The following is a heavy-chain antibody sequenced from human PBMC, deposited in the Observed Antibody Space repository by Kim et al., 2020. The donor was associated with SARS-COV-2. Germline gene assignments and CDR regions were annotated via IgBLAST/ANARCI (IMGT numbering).Heavy chain of an antibody. Sequence: QGRVSITADESTSTAYMELSSLRAEDTAVYYCARDNGERGMATIATIFDYWGQGTLVTVSS. CDR3: ARDNGERGMATIATIFDY. V-gene: IGHV1-69*01. J-gene: IGHJ4*02. D-gene: IGHD5-12*01.